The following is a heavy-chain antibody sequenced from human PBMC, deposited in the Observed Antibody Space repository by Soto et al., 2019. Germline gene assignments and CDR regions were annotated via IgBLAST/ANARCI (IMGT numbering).Heavy chain of an antibody. Sequence: GSLRLSCAASGFTFSAYPMVWVRQAPGKGLEPVGSISDSGGKAYYADSVKGRFTISRDNSKHTLHLQLNSLRHEDTAVYYCAKILSMVSSYYYGMDAWGQGTTVTVSS. CDR3: AKILSMVSSYYYGMDA. CDR1: GFTFSAYP. V-gene: IGHV3-23*01. D-gene: IGHD2-8*01. J-gene: IGHJ6*02. CDR2: ISDSGGKA.